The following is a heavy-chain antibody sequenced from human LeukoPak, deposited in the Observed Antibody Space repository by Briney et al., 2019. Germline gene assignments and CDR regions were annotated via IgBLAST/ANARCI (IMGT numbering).Heavy chain of an antibody. CDR2: IYYSGST. CDR1: GGSISSSSYY. D-gene: IGHD3-10*01. CDR3: ARQHRITMVQGVII. Sequence: PSETLSLTCTVSGGSISSSSYYWGWIRQPPGKGLEWIGSIYYSGSTYYNPSLKSRVTISVDTSKNQFSLKLSSVTAAHTAVYYCARQHRITMVQGVIIWGQGTLVTVSS. J-gene: IGHJ4*02. V-gene: IGHV4-39*01.